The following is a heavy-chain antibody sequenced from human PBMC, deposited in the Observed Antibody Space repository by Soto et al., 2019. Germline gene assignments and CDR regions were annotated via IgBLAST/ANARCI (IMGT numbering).Heavy chain of an antibody. CDR3: ARGLVPAAIKPQEGFDN. D-gene: IGHD2-2*02. CDR2: IWYDGSNK. V-gene: IGHV3-33*01. J-gene: IGHJ3*02. Sequence: GGSLRLSCAASGFTFSSYGMHWVRQAPGKGLEWVAVIWYDGSNKYYADSVKGRFTISRDNSKNTLYLQMNSLRAEDTAVYYCARGLVPAAIKPQEGFDNWGQETMVTVSS. CDR1: GFTFSSYG.